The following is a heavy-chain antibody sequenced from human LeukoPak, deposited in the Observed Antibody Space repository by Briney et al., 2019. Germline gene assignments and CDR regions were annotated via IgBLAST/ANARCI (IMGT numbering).Heavy chain of an antibody. J-gene: IGHJ6*02. CDR1: GGSISSYY. Sequence: SETLSLTCTVSGGSISSYYWSWIRQSPGKGLEWIGYIYYSGNTNYNPSLKSRVTISVDTSKSQFSLKLSSVTAADTAVYYCARAPARNYGMDVWGQGTTVTVSS. CDR2: IYYSGNT. V-gene: IGHV4-59*12. CDR3: ARAPARNYGMDV.